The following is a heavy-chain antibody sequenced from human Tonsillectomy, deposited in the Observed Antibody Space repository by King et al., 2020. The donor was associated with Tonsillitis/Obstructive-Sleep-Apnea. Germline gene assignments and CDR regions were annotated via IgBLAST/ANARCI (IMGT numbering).Heavy chain of an antibody. V-gene: IGHV5-51*01. Sequence: QLVQSGAEMKKAGESLKISCKGSGYRFAHYWMVWLRQKPGKGLEWMGVIRPRDSERNYRPSFQGQVTVSADKSISTAYMQWSSLKVSDSATYYCARLSNVDFWALTFDYWGQGTQVTVSS. CDR2: IRPRDSER. CDR3: ARLSNVDFWALTFDY. J-gene: IGHJ4*02. D-gene: IGHD3/OR15-3a*01. CDR1: GYRFAHYW.